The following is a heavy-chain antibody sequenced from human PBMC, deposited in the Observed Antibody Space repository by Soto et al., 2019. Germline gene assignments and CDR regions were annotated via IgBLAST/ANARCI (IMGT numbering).Heavy chain of an antibody. D-gene: IGHD6-13*01. CDR3: AMYSRSILDY. Sequence: QVQLVQSGAEVKKPGASVKVSCKTSGYTFTSYGISWVRQAPGQGLEWMGWISPYNGNTSYAQKLQGRVTMTTATSTNTAYMELRSLRSDDTAVYYCAMYSRSILDYWGQGTLVTVAS. J-gene: IGHJ4*02. CDR2: ISPYNGNT. CDR1: GYTFTSYG. V-gene: IGHV1-18*04.